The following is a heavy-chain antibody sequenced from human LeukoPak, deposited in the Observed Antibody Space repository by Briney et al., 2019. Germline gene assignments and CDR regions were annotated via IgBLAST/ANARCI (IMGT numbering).Heavy chain of an antibody. CDR2: ISSSSSYI. CDR1: GFTFSSYS. Sequence: PGGSLRLSCAASGFTFSSYSMNWVRQAPGKGLEWVSSISSSSSYIYYADSVKGRFTISRDNAKNSLYLQMNSLGAEDTAVYYCARLPSSGWYDYWGQGTLVTVSS. V-gene: IGHV3-21*01. CDR3: ARLPSSGWYDY. D-gene: IGHD6-19*01. J-gene: IGHJ4*02.